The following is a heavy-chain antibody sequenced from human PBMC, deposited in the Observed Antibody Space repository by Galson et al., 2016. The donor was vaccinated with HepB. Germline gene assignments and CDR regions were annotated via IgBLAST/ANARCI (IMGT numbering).Heavy chain of an antibody. CDR1: GFTFSRNG. Sequence: SLRLSCAASGFTFSRNGMHWVRQAPGKGLEWVAVIWYDGSNKYHADSVKGRFTISRDNSKNTLYLQMNSLRAADTAVYYCARVRCNGVTCHSRFDSWGQGTLVTVSS. J-gene: IGHJ5*01. CDR2: IWYDGSNK. CDR3: ARVRCNGVTCHSRFDS. V-gene: IGHV3-33*01. D-gene: IGHD2-15*01.